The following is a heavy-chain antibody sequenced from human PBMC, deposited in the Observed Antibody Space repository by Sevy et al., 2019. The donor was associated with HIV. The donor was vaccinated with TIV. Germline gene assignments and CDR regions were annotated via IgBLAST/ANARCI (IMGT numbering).Heavy chain of an antibody. CDR2: IYYSGST. D-gene: IGHD3-10*01. J-gene: IGHJ4*02. V-gene: IGHV4-59*01. Sequence: SETLSLTCTVSGGSISSYYWSWIRQPPGKGLEWIGYIYYSGSTNYNPSLKSRVTISVDTSKNQFSLKLSSVTAADTAVYYCARAYLGHYYGSGSYQQSYYFDYWGQGTLVTVSS. CDR1: GGSISSYY. CDR3: ARAYLGHYYGSGSYQQSYYFDY.